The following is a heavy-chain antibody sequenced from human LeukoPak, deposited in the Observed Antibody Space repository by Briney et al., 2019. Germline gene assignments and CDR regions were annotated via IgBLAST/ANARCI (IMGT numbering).Heavy chain of an antibody. Sequence: GGSLRLSCATSGFTFCRYTIHWVRHAPGKGLEWVSLAGWAGGTTYYFDSVRGRFTISRDSGKNSLYLQMNSLRAEDTAIYYCTRVGYTDEGIDYWGQGTLVTVSS. D-gene: IGHD5-24*01. CDR3: TRVGYTDEGIDY. V-gene: IGHV3-43*01. CDR2: AGWAGGTT. J-gene: IGHJ4*02. CDR1: GFTFCRYT.